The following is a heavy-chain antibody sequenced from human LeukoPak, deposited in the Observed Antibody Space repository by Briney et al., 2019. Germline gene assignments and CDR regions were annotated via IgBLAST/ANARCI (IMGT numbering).Heavy chain of an antibody. CDR1: GGSISSSSYY. CDR3: ARNASSGFFNH. J-gene: IGHJ1*01. Sequence: SETLSLTCTVSGGSISSSSYYWGWIRQPPGKGLEWIGSIYYSGSTYYNPSLKSRVTISVDTSKNQFSLKLTSVTAADTAVYFCARNASSGFFNHWGQGTLVTVSS. CDR2: IYYSGST. V-gene: IGHV4-39*01. D-gene: IGHD6-25*01.